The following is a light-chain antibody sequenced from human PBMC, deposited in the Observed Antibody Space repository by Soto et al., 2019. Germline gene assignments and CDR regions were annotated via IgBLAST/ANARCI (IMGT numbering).Light chain of an antibody. CDR2: DDS. V-gene: IGLV3-21*02. CDR1: NIGSKS. J-gene: IGLJ1*01. Sequence: SYELTQPPSVSVAPGQTARISCGGNNIGSKSVCWYQQKPGQAPVLVVYDDSDRPSGIPARFSGSNSGNTATLTITRVEAGDEADYFCQVWNTSSDHPRVFGTGNKVT. CDR3: QVWNTSSDHPRV.